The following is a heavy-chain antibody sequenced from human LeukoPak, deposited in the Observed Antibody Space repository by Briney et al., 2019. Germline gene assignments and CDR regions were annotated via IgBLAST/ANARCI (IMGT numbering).Heavy chain of an antibody. CDR2: VYYSGST. Sequence: PSETLSLTCTVSGGSISYYHWSWIRQPPGKGLEWIGYVYYSGSTSYNPSLKSRVTISLDTSKHQFSLKLNSVTAADTAVYYCARHAYCGGDCFGGAFEIWGQGTMVTVSS. D-gene: IGHD2-21*02. J-gene: IGHJ3*02. CDR3: ARHAYCGGDCFGGAFEI. CDR1: GGSISYYH. V-gene: IGHV4-59*08.